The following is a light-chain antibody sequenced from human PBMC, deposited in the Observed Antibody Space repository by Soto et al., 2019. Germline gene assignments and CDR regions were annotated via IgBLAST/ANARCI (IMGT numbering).Light chain of an antibody. Sequence: VLTQSPGTLSLSPGERATPSGRASQSVSSSYLAWYQQKPGQAPRLLIYDTSTRATGIPARFSGSGSGTEFTLTISSLQSEDFAVYYCQQYNTWTSITFGQGTRLEIK. CDR1: QSVSSSY. J-gene: IGKJ5*01. CDR2: DTS. V-gene: IGKV3-15*01. CDR3: QQYNTWTSIT.